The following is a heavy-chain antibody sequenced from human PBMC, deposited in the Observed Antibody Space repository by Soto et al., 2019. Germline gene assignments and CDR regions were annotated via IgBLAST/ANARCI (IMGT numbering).Heavy chain of an antibody. J-gene: IGHJ4*02. CDR1: GFIFSSYG. V-gene: IGHV3-48*04. Sequence: GGSLRLSCVASGFIFSSYGMHGVRQAPGKGLEWVSYISSSGSTIYYADSVKGRFTISRDNAENSLYLQMNSLRAEDTAVYYCARDHDYGDLFDYWGQGTLVTVSS. CDR3: ARDHDYGDLFDY. CDR2: ISSSGSTI. D-gene: IGHD4-17*01.